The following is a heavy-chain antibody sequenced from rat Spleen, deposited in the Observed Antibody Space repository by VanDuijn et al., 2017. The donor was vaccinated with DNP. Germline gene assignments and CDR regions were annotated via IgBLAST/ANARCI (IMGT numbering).Heavy chain of an antibody. CDR3: ASWAPIAPLSTSNY. CDR2: ISIGGGNT. Sequence: EVQLVESGGGLVQPGRSLKLSCAVSGFTFSNYGMAWVRQAPTKGLEWVASISIGGGNTYYPDSVKGRFTISRDNAENTVYLQMSSLRSEDTATYYCASWAPIAPLSTSNYWGQGVMVTVSS. V-gene: IGHV5S13*01. CDR1: GFTFSNYG. J-gene: IGHJ2*01. D-gene: IGHD1-2*01.